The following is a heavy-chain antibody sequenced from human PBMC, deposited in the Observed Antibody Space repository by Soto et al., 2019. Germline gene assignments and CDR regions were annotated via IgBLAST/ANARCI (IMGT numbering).Heavy chain of an antibody. CDR2: VYYTGST. V-gene: IGHV4-30-4*01. J-gene: IGHJ6*02. CDR3: ARIDHDYAYGMDV. Sequence: QVRLQESGPGLVKPSQTLSLTCTVSGGSITSTDHYWSWIRQSPGEGLEWIGFVYYTGSTYYSPSFKSRVLLSVDTSKNQFSLKVTSVTPADTAVYYCARIDHDYAYGMDVWGQGTTVTVFS. CDR1: GGSITSTDHY.